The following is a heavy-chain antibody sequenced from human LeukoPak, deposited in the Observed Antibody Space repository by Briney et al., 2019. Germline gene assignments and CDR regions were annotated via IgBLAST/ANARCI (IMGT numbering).Heavy chain of an antibody. J-gene: IGHJ3*02. CDR2: IRDSGAST. D-gene: IGHD6-19*01. CDR3: AKAGRSGWYPGWPFDI. CDR1: GFTFLTYA. Sequence: GGSLRLSCAVSGFTFLTYAMGWVPHAPGGGLQWVSDIRDSGASTYYADSVKGRFTISRDNSKNTLYLQMNSLRAEDTAVYYCAKAGRSGWYPGWPFDIWGQGTMVTVSS. V-gene: IGHV3-23*01.